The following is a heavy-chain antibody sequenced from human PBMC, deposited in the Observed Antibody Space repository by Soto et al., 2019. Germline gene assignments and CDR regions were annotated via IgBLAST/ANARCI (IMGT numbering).Heavy chain of an antibody. J-gene: IGHJ4*02. Sequence: QXLSLTCVISGDXVSSNTAAWNWIRSSPARGLEWLGRTYYRSNWRHDYAVSVKSRITVNPDTSNNQFSLKLIPVTAPDTAVYFCARQRLLRLNPDFDIWGQGTLVTVSS. D-gene: IGHD2-21*02. V-gene: IGHV6-1*01. CDR2: TYYRSNWRH. CDR3: ARQRLLRLNPDFDI. CDR1: GDXVSSNTAA.